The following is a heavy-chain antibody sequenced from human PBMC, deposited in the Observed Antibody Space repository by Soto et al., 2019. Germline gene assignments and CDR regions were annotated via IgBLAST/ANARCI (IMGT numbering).Heavy chain of an antibody. J-gene: IGHJ4*02. Sequence: ASVXVSCKASGYTFTSYGISWVRQAPGQGLEWMGWINAGNGNTKYSQKLQGRVTMTRDTSASTAYMELSSLRSEDTAVYYCALNYYDSSGFDYWGQGTLVTVSS. CDR3: ALNYYDSSGFDY. D-gene: IGHD3-22*01. V-gene: IGHV1-18*01. CDR1: GYTFTSYG. CDR2: INAGNGNT.